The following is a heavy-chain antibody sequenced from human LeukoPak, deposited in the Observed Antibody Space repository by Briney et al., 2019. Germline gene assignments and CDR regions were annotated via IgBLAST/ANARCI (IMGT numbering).Heavy chain of an antibody. J-gene: IGHJ4*02. CDR3: AKAASVVTSPFDY. D-gene: IGHD3-22*01. Sequence: GGSLRHSCAASGFTFSIYAMSWVRQAPGKGLEWVSVISESGITTYDTDSVKGRFTISRDNSNGMLFLQMNSLRAEDTAVYYCAKAASVVTSPFDYWGQGTLVTVSS. V-gene: IGHV3-23*01. CDR1: GFTFSIYA. CDR2: ISESGITT.